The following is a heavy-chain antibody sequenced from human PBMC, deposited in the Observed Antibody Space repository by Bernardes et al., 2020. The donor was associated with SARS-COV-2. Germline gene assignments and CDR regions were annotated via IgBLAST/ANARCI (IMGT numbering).Heavy chain of an antibody. Sequence: SETLTLTCTVSGGYIHAAYWSWIRQSPGRGLAWMGYVYRTGGGATYNPSLRSRVTISLDMSTNQSSLKLGAVTAADTAVYYCATTPRYYGTFDYWGQGTLVTVSS. V-gene: IGHV4-59*01. CDR2: VYRTGGGA. D-gene: IGHD4-17*01. CDR1: GGYIHAAY. CDR3: ATTPRYYGTFDY. J-gene: IGHJ4*02.